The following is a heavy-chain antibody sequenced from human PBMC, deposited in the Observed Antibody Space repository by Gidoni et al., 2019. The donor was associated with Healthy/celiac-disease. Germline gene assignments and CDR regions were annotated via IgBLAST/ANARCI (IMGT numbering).Heavy chain of an antibody. J-gene: IGHJ4*02. Sequence: QLQLQESGPGLVKPAETLSLTCTVSGGSISSSSYYWGWIRQPPGKGLEWIGSIYYSGSTYYNPSLKSRVTISVDTSKNQFSLKLSSVTAADTAVYYCARKTHSSGWYEFIDYWGQGTLVTVSS. V-gene: IGHV4-39*07. D-gene: IGHD6-19*01. CDR2: IYYSGST. CDR3: ARKTHSSGWYEFIDY. CDR1: GGSISSSSYY.